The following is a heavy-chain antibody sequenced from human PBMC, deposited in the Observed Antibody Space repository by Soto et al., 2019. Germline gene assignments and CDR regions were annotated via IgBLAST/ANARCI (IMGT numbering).Heavy chain of an antibody. V-gene: IGHV1-18*01. D-gene: IGHD2-2*01. Sequence: GASVKVSCKASGYTFTSYGISWVRQAPGQGLEWMGWISAYNGNTNYAQKHQGRVTMTTDTSTSTAYMELRSLSSDDTAVYYCARVTCSSTSCYAGWFDPWGQGTLVTVSS. CDR2: ISAYNGNT. CDR1: GYTFTSYG. J-gene: IGHJ5*02. CDR3: ARVTCSSTSCYAGWFDP.